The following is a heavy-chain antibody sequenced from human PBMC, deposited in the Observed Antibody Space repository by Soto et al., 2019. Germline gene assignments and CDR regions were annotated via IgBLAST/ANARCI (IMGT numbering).Heavy chain of an antibody. J-gene: IGHJ2*01. CDR2: LYADGST. CDR1: GFPVNATY. Sequence: EVQLVETGGALIQPGGSLRLSCAASGFPVNATYLSWVRQAPGKGPEWLSVLYADGSTYYIDSVKGRFRISRDSSKNTLYLQMDSLRADDTALYVCARTAEGDTPRTHWYFDLWGRGTLVTVSS. V-gene: IGHV3-53*02. CDR3: ARTAEGDTPRTHWYFDL. D-gene: IGHD5-18*01.